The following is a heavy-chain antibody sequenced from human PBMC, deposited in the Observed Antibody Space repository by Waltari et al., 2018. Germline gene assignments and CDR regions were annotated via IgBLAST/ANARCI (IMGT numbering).Heavy chain of an antibody. Sequence: EVQLVESGGGLVQPGGSLRLSCAASGFPFSSYAMSRVRQTPGKGLEWVSAISGSGGSTYYAESVKGRFTISRDNSKNTLYLQMNSLRAEDTAVYYCAKWRWLQLWDSAFDIWGQGTMVTVSS. CDR1: GFPFSSYA. V-gene: IGHV3-23*04. D-gene: IGHD5-12*01. J-gene: IGHJ3*02. CDR3: AKWRWLQLWDSAFDI. CDR2: ISGSGGST.